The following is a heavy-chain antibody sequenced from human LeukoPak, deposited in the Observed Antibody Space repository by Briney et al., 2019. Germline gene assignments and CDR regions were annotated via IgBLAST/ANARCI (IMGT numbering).Heavy chain of an antibody. J-gene: IGHJ4*02. CDR3: AKDTRSGSNYFDS. Sequence: PGGSLRLSCAASGFTFSSYAMSWVRQAPGKGLEWVSAISGSGGSTYYADSVKGRFTISGDNSKNTLYLQMNSLGAEDTAVYYCAKDTRSGSNYFDSWGQGTLVTVSS. CDR2: ISGSGGST. V-gene: IGHV3-23*01. CDR1: GFTFSSYA. D-gene: IGHD3-22*01.